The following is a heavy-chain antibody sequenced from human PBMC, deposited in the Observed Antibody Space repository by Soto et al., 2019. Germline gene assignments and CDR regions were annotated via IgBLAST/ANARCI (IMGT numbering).Heavy chain of an antibody. V-gene: IGHV4-31*03. CDR2: IYYSGST. D-gene: IGHD3-10*01. CDR1: GGSISSGGYY. CDR3: AGESYYGSGPTVVGY. Sequence: PSETLSLTCTVSGGSISSGGYYWSWIRQHPGKGLEWIGYIYYSGSTHYNPSLKSRVTISVDTSKNQFSLKLNSVTAADTAVYYCAGESYYGSGPTVVGYRGQGSSVIVSS. J-gene: IGHJ4*02.